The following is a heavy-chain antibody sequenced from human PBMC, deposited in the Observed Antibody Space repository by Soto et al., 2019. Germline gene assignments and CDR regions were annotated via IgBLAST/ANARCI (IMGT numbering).Heavy chain of an antibody. CDR2: IYHRGST. CDR3: ARVSGSYYDGMDV. V-gene: IGHV4-4*02. J-gene: IGHJ6*02. CDR1: GGSISSSNW. D-gene: IGHD1-26*01. Sequence: QVQLQESGPGLVKPSGTLSLTCAVSGGSISSSNWWSWVRQPPGRGLEWIVEIYHRGSTNYYPSLKSRITIAVDKTKHQSSLKLSSVTAEDTAVYYGARVSGSYYDGMDVWGQGTMVTVSS.